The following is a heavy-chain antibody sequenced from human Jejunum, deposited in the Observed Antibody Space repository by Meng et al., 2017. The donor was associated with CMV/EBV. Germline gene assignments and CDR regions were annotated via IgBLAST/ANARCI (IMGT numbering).Heavy chain of an antibody. CDR1: GFTFDDYA. CDR3: ASGNSFDF. Sequence: SCAASGFTFDDYAMHWVRQAPGKGLEWVSGISWNGGTIGYADFVKGRFTISRDNAKNSLYLQMNSLRVEDTAVYYCASGNSFDFWGQGTRGT. J-gene: IGHJ4*02. D-gene: IGHD1-26*01. V-gene: IGHV3-9*01. CDR2: ISWNGGTI.